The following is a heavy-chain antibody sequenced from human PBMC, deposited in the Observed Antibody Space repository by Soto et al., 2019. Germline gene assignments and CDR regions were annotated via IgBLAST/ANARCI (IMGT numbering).Heavy chain of an antibody. J-gene: IGHJ5*02. CDR1: GGSFSGYY. D-gene: IGHD6-6*01. Sequence: SETLSLICAVYGGSFSGYYWSWIRQPPRKGLEWIGEINHSGSTNYNPSLKSRVTISVDTSKNQFSLKLSSVTAADTAVYYCAGYPTPSTSIAARPNGFDPWGQGTLVTVSS. CDR3: AGYPTPSTSIAARPNGFDP. V-gene: IGHV4-34*01. CDR2: INHSGST.